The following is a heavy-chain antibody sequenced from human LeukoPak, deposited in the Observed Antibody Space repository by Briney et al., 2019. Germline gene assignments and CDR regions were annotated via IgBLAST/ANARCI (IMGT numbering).Heavy chain of an antibody. CDR2: LYSAGST. J-gene: IGHJ4*02. CDR1: GFTFSSNY. CDR3: ASGGMGARKFYSDPFHY. D-gene: IGHD2-15*01. Sequence: PGRSLRLSCAASGFTFSSNYMSWVRQAPGKGLEWVSILYSAGSTYYADSVKGRFTISRDNSRNTLYLQMNSLRVDDTAVYYCASGGMGARKFYSDPFHYWGQGTLVTVSS. V-gene: IGHV3-53*01.